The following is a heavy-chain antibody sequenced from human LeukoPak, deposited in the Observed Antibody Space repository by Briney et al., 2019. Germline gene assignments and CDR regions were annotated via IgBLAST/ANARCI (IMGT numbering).Heavy chain of an antibody. Sequence: GGSLRLSCGAPGFTFSSYAMSWVRQAPGKGLEWVSVISDSGGSTYYADSVKGRFTISRDNSKNTLYLQMDSLRAEDTAVYFCARDDSNIVATTKAFDYWGQGTLVTVSS. V-gene: IGHV3-23*01. CDR1: GFTFSSYA. CDR2: ISDSGGST. J-gene: IGHJ4*02. CDR3: ARDDSNIVATTKAFDY. D-gene: IGHD5-12*01.